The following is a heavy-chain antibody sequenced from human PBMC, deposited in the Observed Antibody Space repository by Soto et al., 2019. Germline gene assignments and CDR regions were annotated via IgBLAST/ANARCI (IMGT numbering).Heavy chain of an antibody. CDR2: MNPNSGNT. Sequence: GASVKVSCKASGYTFTRYEINWVRQATGQGREGMGGMNPNSGNTGYAQKFQGRVTMTSNTSISTAYMELSSLRSEDTAVYYCARVGGHGWLVYAFDIWGQGTMVTVSS. D-gene: IGHD6-19*01. V-gene: IGHV1-8*01. CDR1: GYTFTRYE. CDR3: ARVGGHGWLVYAFDI. J-gene: IGHJ3*02.